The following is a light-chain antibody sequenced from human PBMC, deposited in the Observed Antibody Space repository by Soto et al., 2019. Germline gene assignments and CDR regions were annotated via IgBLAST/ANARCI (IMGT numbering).Light chain of an antibody. V-gene: IGKV1-12*01. Sequence: DIQMIQSPSSVSASVGDRVSITCRASQDISTWLAWFQQKPGKAPKLLIYAASSLHTGVPSRFGGSGSGTDFTLTISSLQPEDVAAYYCQKYNSAPLTFGGGTKVEIK. CDR3: QKYNSAPLT. CDR1: QDISTW. J-gene: IGKJ4*01. CDR2: AAS.